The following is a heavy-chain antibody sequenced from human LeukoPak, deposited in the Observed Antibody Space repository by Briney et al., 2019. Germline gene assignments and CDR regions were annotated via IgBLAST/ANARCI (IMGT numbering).Heavy chain of an antibody. CDR1: GFTFSRYW. Sequence: GGSLRLSCAASGFTFSRYWMSWVRQVPRKGLEWVANMRQDGGEIYYVDSVKGRFTISRDNAKSSLYLQMNSLRAGDMAVYYCARDRGDYDSSGSLFVFGGPGTLVTVSS. CDR3: ARDRGDYDSSGSLFVF. V-gene: IGHV3-7*03. J-gene: IGHJ4*02. D-gene: IGHD3-16*01. CDR2: MRQDGGEI.